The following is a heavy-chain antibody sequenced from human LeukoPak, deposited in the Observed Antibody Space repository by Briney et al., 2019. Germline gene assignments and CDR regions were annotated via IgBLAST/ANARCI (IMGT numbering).Heavy chain of an antibody. D-gene: IGHD3-22*01. CDR1: GFTFNTYP. J-gene: IGHJ4*02. CDR2: IQDDGAKT. Sequence: GGSLRLSCAASGFTFNTYPMHWVRQAPGKGLEWVALIQDDGAKTNYADYVRGRFTISRDNSRSTVYLKMNSLNPDDTAVYYCATQTITLVVVISPFDYWGQGALVTVSS. V-gene: IGHV3-30*02. CDR3: ATQTITLVVVISPFDY.